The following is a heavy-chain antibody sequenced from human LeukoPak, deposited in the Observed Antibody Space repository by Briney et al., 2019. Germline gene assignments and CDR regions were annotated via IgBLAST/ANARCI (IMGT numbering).Heavy chain of an antibody. CDR3: AKDNYYGSSAVIDY. J-gene: IGHJ4*02. Sequence: GGSLRLSCAASGFTISDHYVDWVRQAPGKGLEWVAALSHDGNNEFYADSVKGRFTISRDNSKNTLYLQMNSLRAGDTAAFYCAKDNYYGSSAVIDYWGQGTLVTVSS. D-gene: IGHD3-22*01. CDR1: GFTISDHY. CDR2: LSHDGNNE. V-gene: IGHV3-30*18.